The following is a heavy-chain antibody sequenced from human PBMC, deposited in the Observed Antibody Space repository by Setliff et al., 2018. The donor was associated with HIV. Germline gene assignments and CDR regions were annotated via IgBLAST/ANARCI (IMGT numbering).Heavy chain of an antibody. CDR1: GYTFTAHH. V-gene: IGHV1-2*02. CDR3: ARGADYYDSSGYRGGGLYYMDV. CDR2: IIPKSGET. Sequence: GASVKVSCKSSGYTFTAHHIHWVRQAPGQGPEWMGWIIPKSGETSYAEKFRGRVTMTRDTSLSTAYMELSWLTSDDTAVYYCARGADYYDSSGYRGGGLYYMDVWGKGTTVTVSS. D-gene: IGHD3-22*01. J-gene: IGHJ6*03.